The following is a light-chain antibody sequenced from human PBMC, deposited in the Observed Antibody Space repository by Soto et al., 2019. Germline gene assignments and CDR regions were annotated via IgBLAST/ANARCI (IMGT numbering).Light chain of an antibody. CDR2: GAS. Sequence: EIVMTQSPATLSVSPGERATLSCRASQSVAGNLAWYQQKPGQAPRLLIYGASTRDTGIPARFSGSGSGTEFTLTISSLQSEDFAVYYCQQYNNWPPFTFGPGTKVDIK. V-gene: IGKV3-15*01. J-gene: IGKJ3*01. CDR1: QSVAGN. CDR3: QQYNNWPPFT.